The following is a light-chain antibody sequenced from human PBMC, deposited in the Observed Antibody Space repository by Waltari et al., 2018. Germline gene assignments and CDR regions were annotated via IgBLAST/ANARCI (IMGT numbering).Light chain of an antibody. CDR1: QSVSSQ. Sequence: IVLTQSPATLSLSPGERAALSCRARQSVSSQLAWYQQKPGQAPRLLIYDASDRATGIPGRFSGSGSGTDFTLTISSLEPEDFAVYYCQQRSDWPCTFGQGTRVEIK. J-gene: IGKJ1*01. CDR2: DAS. CDR3: QQRSDWPCT. V-gene: IGKV3-11*01.